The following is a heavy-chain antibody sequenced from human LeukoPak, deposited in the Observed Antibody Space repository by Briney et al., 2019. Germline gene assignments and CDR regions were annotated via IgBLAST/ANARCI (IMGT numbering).Heavy chain of an antibody. CDR3: ARDGRPASKGDYYYYYMDV. J-gene: IGHJ6*03. CDR2: IIPIFGTA. Sequence: ASVKVSCKTSGGTFSSYAISWVRQAPGQGLEWMGGIIPIFGTANYAQKFQGRVTITTDESTSTAYMELSSLRSEDTAVYYCARDGRPASKGDYYYYYMDVWGKGTTVTVSS. CDR1: GGTFSSYA. D-gene: IGHD4-11*01. V-gene: IGHV1-69*05.